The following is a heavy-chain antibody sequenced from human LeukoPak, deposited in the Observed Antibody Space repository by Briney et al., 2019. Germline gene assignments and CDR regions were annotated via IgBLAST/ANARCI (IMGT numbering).Heavy chain of an antibody. CDR1: GYTFTTYD. CDR2: RNPNSGNT. J-gene: IGHJ4*02. CDR3: ARGPPEHPQGY. V-gene: IGHV1-8*01. D-gene: IGHD1-14*01. Sequence: VSVKVSCKASGYTFTTYDIKWVRQATGQGLEWMGWRNPNSGNTDYAQKFQGRVTMTRNTSITTAFMELNNLRSEDTAVYYCARGPPEHPQGYWGQGTLVTVSS.